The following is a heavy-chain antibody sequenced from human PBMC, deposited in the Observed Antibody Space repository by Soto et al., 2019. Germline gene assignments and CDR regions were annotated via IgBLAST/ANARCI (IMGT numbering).Heavy chain of an antibody. J-gene: IGHJ6*02. Sequence: ASVKVSCKASGYTFTSYYMHWVRQAPGQGLEWMGIINPSGGSTSYAQKFQGRVTITRDTSTSTVYMELSSLRSEDPAVYYCARVVLLNYYGLDVWGQGTTVTVSS. CDR1: GYTFTSYY. CDR3: ARVVLLNYYGLDV. V-gene: IGHV1-46*01. CDR2: INPSGGST.